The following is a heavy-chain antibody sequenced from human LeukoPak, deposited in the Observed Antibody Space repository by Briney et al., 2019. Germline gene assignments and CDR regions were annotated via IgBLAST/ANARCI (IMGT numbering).Heavy chain of an antibody. CDR1: GFVSSASY. D-gene: IGHD4-17*01. J-gene: IGHJ4*02. CDR3: AREGPISTVTSPFFDY. CDR2: IKPDGSEK. V-gene: IGHV3-7*01. Sequence: PGGSLSLSCAASGFVSSASYMSWVRKAPGKGLEWVATIKPDGSEKYHVDSVSGRFTISRDNTNDSLFLQMNSLRVDDTAVYYCAREGPISTVTSPFFDYWGQGTLVTVSS.